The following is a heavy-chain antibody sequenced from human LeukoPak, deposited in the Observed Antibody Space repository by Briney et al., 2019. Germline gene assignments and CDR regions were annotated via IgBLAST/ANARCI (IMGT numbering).Heavy chain of an antibody. D-gene: IGHD6-13*01. CDR2: IYYSGST. CDR1: GGSISGYY. CDR3: ARHRYSSSWYIDY. V-gene: IGHV4-59*01. Sequence: SETLSLTCTVSGGSISGYYWSWIRQPPGKGLEWIGYIYYSGSTNYNSSLKSRVTISLDTSKNQFSLKLNSVTAADAAAYYCARHRYSSSWYIDYWGQGTLVTVSS. J-gene: IGHJ4*02.